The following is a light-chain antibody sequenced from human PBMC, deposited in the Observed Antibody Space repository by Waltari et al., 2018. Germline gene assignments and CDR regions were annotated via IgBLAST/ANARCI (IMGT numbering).Light chain of an antibody. V-gene: IGLV1-40*01. CDR2: GNK. CDR3: QSYDRSLSGSTV. J-gene: IGLJ1*01. CDR1: VSNLPPPYD. Sequence: QSVLTQPPSVSGAPGQRVPISCTGVVSNLPPPYDFHWYQPRPGTAPKLLIYGNKNRPSGVPARFSGSKSGTSASLTITGLQAEDEADYYCQSYDRSLSGSTVFGTGTTVTV.